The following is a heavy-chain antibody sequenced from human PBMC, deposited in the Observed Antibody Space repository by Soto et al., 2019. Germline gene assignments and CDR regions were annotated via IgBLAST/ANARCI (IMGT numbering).Heavy chain of an antibody. CDR2: INPSGGST. D-gene: IGHD5-18*01. V-gene: IGHV1-46*01. CDR3: ARAIGGYSYGTYYYYGMDV. J-gene: IGHJ6*02. Sequence: ASVKVSCKASGYTFTSYYMHWVRQAPGQGLEWMGIINPSGGSTSYAQKFQGRVTVTRDTSTSTVYMELSSLRSEDTAVYYCARAIGGYSYGTYYYYGMDVWGQGTTVTVSS. CDR1: GYTFTSYY.